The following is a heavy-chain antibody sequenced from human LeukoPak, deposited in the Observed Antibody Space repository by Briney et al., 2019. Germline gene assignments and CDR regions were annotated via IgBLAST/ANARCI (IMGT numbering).Heavy chain of an antibody. J-gene: IGHJ4*02. D-gene: IGHD4-17*01. CDR3: ARSYYGDYVFDY. V-gene: IGHV4-59*08. CDR2: IYYSGST. CDR1: GGSISSYY. Sequence: PSETLSLTCTVSGGSISSYYWSWIRQPPGKALEWIGYIYYSGSTNYNPSLKSRVTISVDTSKNQFSLKLSSVTAADTAVYYCARSYYGDYVFDYWGQGTLVTVSS.